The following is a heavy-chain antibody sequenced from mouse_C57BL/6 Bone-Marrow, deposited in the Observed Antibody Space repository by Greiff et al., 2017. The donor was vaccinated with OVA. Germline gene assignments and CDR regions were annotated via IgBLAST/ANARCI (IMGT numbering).Heavy chain of an antibody. J-gene: IGHJ2*01. CDR3: AREVKNYDYDDFDY. Sequence: EVQLQQSGPELVKPGASVKISCKASGYSFTDYNMNWVKQSNGKSLEWIGVINPNYGTTSYNQKFKGQATLTVDQSSSTAYMQLNSLTSEDSAVYNCAREVKNYDYDDFDYWGQGTTLTVSS. CDR2: INPNYGTT. V-gene: IGHV1-39*01. D-gene: IGHD2-4*01. CDR1: GYSFTDYN.